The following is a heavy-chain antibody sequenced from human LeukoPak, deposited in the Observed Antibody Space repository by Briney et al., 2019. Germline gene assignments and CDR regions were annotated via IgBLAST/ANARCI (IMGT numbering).Heavy chain of an antibody. D-gene: IGHD3-22*01. V-gene: IGHV4-34*01. CDR2: INHSGST. CDR1: GGSFSGYY. J-gene: IGHJ3*02. CDR3: ARLDSSGSDDAFDI. Sequence: SETLSLTCAVYGGSFSGYYWSWIRQPPGKGLEWIGEINHSGSTNYNPSLKSRVTISVDTSKNQFSLKLSSVTAADTAVYYCARLDSSGSDDAFDIWGQGTMVTVSS.